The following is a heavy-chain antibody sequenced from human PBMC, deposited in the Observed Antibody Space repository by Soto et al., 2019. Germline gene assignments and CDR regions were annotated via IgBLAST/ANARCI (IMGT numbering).Heavy chain of an antibody. D-gene: IGHD3-9*01. V-gene: IGHV3-30*18. CDR2: ISYDGSNK. CDR3: AKGLHDILTGYYIYYYYGMDV. J-gene: IGHJ6*02. CDR1: GFTFSSYG. Sequence: GGSLRLSCAASGFTFSSYGMHWVRQAPGKGLEWVAVISYDGSNKYYADSVKGRFTISRDNSKNTLYLQMNSLRAEDTAVYYCAKGLHDILTGYYIYYYYGMDVWGQGTTVTVSS.